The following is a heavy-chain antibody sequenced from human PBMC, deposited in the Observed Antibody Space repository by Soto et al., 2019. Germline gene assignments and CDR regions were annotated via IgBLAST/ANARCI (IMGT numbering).Heavy chain of an antibody. V-gene: IGHV3-21*01. CDR3: ARDTSSGWYSKYYYYGMDV. CDR2: ISSSSSYI. D-gene: IGHD6-19*01. J-gene: IGHJ6*02. CDR1: GFTFSSYS. Sequence: EVQLVESGGGLVKPGGSLRLSCAASGFTFSSYSMNWVRQAPGKGLEWVSSISSSSSYIYYADSVKGRFTISRDNAKNSLYLQMNSLRAEDTAVYYCARDTSSGWYSKYYYYGMDVWGQGTTVTVSS.